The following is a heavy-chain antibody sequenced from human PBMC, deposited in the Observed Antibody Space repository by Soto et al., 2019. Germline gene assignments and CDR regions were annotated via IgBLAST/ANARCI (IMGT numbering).Heavy chain of an antibody. Sequence: QVQLQEAGPGLVKPSQTLSLTCSVSGGSISSGGFYWTWIRQHPGKGLEWIGFIYDSGSTYYNACLKSPVTISGDTSKNPFSLELSSVTAADTAVYYCARGPRQRGGNYYYGMDVWGQGTTVTVSS. CDR1: GGSISSGGFY. CDR3: ARGPRQRGGNYYYGMDV. J-gene: IGHJ6*02. CDR2: IYDSGST. V-gene: IGHV4-31*01.